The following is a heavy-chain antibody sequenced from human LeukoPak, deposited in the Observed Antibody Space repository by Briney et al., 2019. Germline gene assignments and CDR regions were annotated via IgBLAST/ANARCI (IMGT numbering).Heavy chain of an antibody. CDR2: INPNSGGT. J-gene: IGHJ4*02. CDR1: GYTFNTYG. Sequence: GASVKVSCKSSGYTFNTYGITWVRQAPGQGLEWMGWINPNSGGTNYAQKFQGRVTMTRDTSISTAYMELSRLGSDDTAVYYCAREYYDILTGYYRGSFDYWGQGTLVTVSS. CDR3: AREYYDILTGYYRGSFDY. V-gene: IGHV1-2*02. D-gene: IGHD3-9*01.